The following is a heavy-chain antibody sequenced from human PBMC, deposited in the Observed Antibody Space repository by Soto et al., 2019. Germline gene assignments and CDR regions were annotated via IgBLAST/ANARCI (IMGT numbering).Heavy chain of an antibody. CDR2: IYYSGST. V-gene: IGHV4-59*01. CDR1: GGSISSYY. J-gene: IGHJ6*02. CDR3: ARDRSVPYYYYGMDV. Sequence: SETLSLTCTVSGGSISSYYWSWIRQPPGKGLEWIGYIYYSGSTNYNPSLKSRVTISVDTSKNQFSLKLSSVTAADTAVYYCARDRSVPYYYYGMDVWGQGTTVTVSS. D-gene: IGHD6-25*01.